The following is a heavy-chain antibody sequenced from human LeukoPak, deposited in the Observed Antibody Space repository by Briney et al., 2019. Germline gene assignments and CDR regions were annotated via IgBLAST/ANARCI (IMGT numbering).Heavy chain of an antibody. J-gene: IGHJ4*02. CDR3: ASHCSGGSCNSGGFDY. D-gene: IGHD2-15*01. V-gene: IGHV1-8*01. CDR2: MNPNSGNT. Sequence: ASVKVSCKASGYTFTSYDINWVRQATGQGLEWMGWMNPNSGNTGYAQKFQGRVTMTRNTSISTACMELSSLRSEDTAVYYCASHCSGGSCNSGGFDYWGQGTLVTVSS. CDR1: GYTFTSYD.